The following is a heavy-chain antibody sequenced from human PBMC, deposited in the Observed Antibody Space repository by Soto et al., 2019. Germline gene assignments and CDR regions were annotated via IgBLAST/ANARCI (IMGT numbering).Heavy chain of an antibody. CDR3: ARAGSSRGLWLGPDY. D-gene: IGHD5-18*01. CDR1: GFTFGGYA. J-gene: IGHJ4*02. CDR2: ISDDGTNK. Sequence: GVPLRVSCAASGFTFGGYAMHCVRQAPGKGLEWVAVISDDGTNKHYADSVRGRFTISRDNSKNTINLKMDSLRPEDTAVYYCARAGSSRGLWLGPDYWAQGTQVTVSS. V-gene: IGHV3-30-3*01.